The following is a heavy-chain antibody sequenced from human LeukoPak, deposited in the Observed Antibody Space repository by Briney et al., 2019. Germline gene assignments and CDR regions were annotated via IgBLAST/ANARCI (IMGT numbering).Heavy chain of an antibody. CDR2: ISAYNGNT. CDR1: GYTFTSYG. J-gene: IGHJ4*02. Sequence: ASVKVSCKASGYTFTSYGISWVRQAPGQGLEWMGWISAYNGNTNYAQKLQGRVTMTTDTSTSTAYMELRSLRSDDTAVYYCARVTNHYYHSNTNDYWGQGTLVTVSS. V-gene: IGHV1-18*01. D-gene: IGHD3-22*01. CDR3: ARVTNHYYHSNTNDY.